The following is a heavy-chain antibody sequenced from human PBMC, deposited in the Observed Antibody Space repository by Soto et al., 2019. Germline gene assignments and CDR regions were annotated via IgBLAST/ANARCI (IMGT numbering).Heavy chain of an antibody. CDR2: IKSKTDAGTA. CDR3: TTDRVRGVIPAYLYYYGMDV. V-gene: IGHV3-15*07. J-gene: IGHJ6*02. CDR1: GFTFSNAG. D-gene: IGHD3-10*01. Sequence: EVQLVESGGGLVKPGGSLRLSCAASGFTFSNAGIHWVRQPPGKGLEWVGLIKSKTDAGTADYAAPVKGRFSISRDESKNTLYLQMNSLKTEDTAVYYWTTDRVRGVIPAYLYYYGMDVWGQGTTVTVSS.